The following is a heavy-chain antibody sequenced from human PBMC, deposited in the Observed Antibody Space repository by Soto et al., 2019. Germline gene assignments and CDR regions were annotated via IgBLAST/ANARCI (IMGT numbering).Heavy chain of an antibody. V-gene: IGHV5-51*01. Sequence: GESLKISCKGSGYSFTSYWIGWVRQMPGKGLEWMGIIYPGDSDTRYSPSFQGQVTISADKSISTAYLQWSSLKASDTAMYYCARRGPIGSGSQLPIDYWGQGTLVTVSS. D-gene: IGHD3-10*01. CDR2: IYPGDSDT. CDR3: ARRGPIGSGSQLPIDY. J-gene: IGHJ4*02. CDR1: GYSFTSYW.